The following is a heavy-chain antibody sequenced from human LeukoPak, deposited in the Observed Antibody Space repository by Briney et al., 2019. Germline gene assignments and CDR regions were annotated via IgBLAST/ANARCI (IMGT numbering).Heavy chain of an antibody. CDR2: IKQDGSEK. J-gene: IGHJ5*02. CDR3: ARDRGYDFWSGYLHENWFDP. Sequence: GGSLRLSCAASGFTFSSYWMTWVRQAPGKGLERVANIKQDGSEKYYVDSVKGRFTISRDNAKNSLYLQMNSLRAEDTAVYYCARDRGYDFWSGYLHENWFDPWGQGTLVTVSS. D-gene: IGHD3-3*01. V-gene: IGHV3-7*01. CDR1: GFTFSSYW.